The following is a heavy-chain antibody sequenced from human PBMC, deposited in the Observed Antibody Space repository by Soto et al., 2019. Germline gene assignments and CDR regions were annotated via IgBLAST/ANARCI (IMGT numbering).Heavy chain of an antibody. Sequence: HVQLQESGPGLVKPSGTLSLPCAVSGDSISTMNWWSWVRRPPGKGLEWIGEIHHSGSTNYNPSLMSRVTTSVDKSKNQFSRKLTSVTAADTAGYYCARHDNSSGDEYNIDYWGQGTLVTVSS. CDR1: GDSISTMNW. D-gene: IGHD3-10*01. CDR3: ARHDNSSGDEYNIDY. J-gene: IGHJ4*02. CDR2: IHHSGST. V-gene: IGHV4-4*02.